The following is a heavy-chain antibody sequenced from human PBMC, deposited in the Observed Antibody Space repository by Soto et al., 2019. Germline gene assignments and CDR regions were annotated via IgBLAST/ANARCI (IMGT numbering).Heavy chain of an antibody. CDR2: INAGNGNT. CDR3: ARPGMTTVTTRRAFDI. J-gene: IGHJ3*02. Sequence: ASVKVSCKASGYTFTIYAMHWVRQAPGQRLEWMGWINAGNGNTKYSQKFQGRVTITRDTSASTAYMELSSLRSEDTAVYYCARPGMTTVTTRRAFDIWGQGTMVTVSS. CDR1: GYTFTIYA. V-gene: IGHV1-3*01. D-gene: IGHD4-17*01.